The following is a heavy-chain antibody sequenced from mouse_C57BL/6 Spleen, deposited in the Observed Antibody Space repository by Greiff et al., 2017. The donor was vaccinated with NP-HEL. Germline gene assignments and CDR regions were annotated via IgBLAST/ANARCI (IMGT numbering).Heavy chain of an antibody. D-gene: IGHD1-1*01. J-gene: IGHJ4*01. Sequence: VQLQQSGAELVRPGASVKLSCKASGYTFTDYYINWVKQRPGQGLEWIARIYPGSGNTYYNEKFKGKATLTAEKSSSTAYMQLSSLTSEDSAVYFCARSTYYYGSSNAMDYWGQGTSVTVSS. CDR3: ARSTYYYGSSNAMDY. CDR2: IYPGSGNT. CDR1: GYTFTDYY. V-gene: IGHV1-76*01.